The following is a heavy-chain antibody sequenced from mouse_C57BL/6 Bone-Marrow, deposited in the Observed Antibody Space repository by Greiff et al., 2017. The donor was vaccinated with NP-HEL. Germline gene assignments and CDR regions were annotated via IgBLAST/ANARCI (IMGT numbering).Heavy chain of an antibody. D-gene: IGHD1-1*02. J-gene: IGHJ2*01. Sequence: EVQLQQSGAELVRPGASVKLSCTASGFNIKDDYMHWVKQRPEQGLEWIGWIDPENGATEYASKFQGKATITADTSSNTAYLQLSSLTSEDTAVYYCTTSGLCLDYWGQGTTLTVSS. CDR1: GFNIKDDY. V-gene: IGHV14-4*01. CDR3: TTSGLCLDY. CDR2: IDPENGAT.